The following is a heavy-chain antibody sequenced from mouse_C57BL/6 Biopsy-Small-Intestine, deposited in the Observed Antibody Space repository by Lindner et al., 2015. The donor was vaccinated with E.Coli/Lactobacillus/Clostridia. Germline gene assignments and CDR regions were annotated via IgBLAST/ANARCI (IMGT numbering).Heavy chain of an antibody. Sequence: VQLQESGAELMKPGASVKFSCKTTGYTFTDYWIEWVKKRPGHGLEWIGEFLPRSNSTNCNEKFKGRVTFTVNTSSSTAYMQITGLTTEDSAIYYCTRHGDYWGQGTTLTVSS. CDR3: TRHGDY. J-gene: IGHJ2*01. CDR1: GYTFTDYW. CDR2: FLPRSNST. V-gene: IGHV1-9*01.